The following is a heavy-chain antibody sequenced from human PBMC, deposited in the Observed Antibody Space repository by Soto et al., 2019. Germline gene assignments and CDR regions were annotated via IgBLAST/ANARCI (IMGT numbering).Heavy chain of an antibody. Sequence: PGESLKISCTGSGYSFSNYWIGWVRQMPGKGLEWMGIIYPGDSDTRYSPSFQGQVTISADKSISTAYLQWSSLKASDTAMYYCARQSYSNQLQHDFWGQGTLVTVSS. J-gene: IGHJ4*02. CDR1: GYSFSNYW. V-gene: IGHV5-51*01. CDR3: ARQSYSNQLQHDF. D-gene: IGHD4-4*01. CDR2: IYPGDSDT.